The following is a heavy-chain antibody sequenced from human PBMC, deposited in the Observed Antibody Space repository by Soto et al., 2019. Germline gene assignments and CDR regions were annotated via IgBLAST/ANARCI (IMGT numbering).Heavy chain of an antibody. J-gene: IGHJ4*02. CDR3: ARVDAYPGNY. CDR2: ISVYNGNT. Sequence: ASVKVSCKASGYTFTSYGISWVRQAPGQGLEWMGWISVYNGNTNDAQNLQGRVTMTADTSTSTAYMELRSLRSDDTAVFYCARVDAYPGNYWGQGTLVTVSS. V-gene: IGHV1-18*01. CDR1: GYTFTSYG.